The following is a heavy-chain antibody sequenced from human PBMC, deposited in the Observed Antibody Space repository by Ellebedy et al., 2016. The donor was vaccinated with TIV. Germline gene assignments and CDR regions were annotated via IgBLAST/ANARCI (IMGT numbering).Heavy chain of an antibody. CDR1: GFTFSNAW. J-gene: IGHJ4*02. CDR3: TTPRRLDIVATILQLGDLFDY. D-gene: IGHD5-12*01. Sequence: GESLKISXAASGFTFSNAWMSWVRQAPGKGLEWVGRIKSKTDGGTTDYAAPVKGRFTISRDDSKNTLYLQMNSLKTEDTAVYYCTTPRRLDIVATILQLGDLFDYWGQGTLVTVSS. CDR2: IKSKTDGGTT. V-gene: IGHV3-15*01.